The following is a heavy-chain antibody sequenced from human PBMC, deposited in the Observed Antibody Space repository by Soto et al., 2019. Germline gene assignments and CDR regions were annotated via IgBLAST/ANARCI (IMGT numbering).Heavy chain of an antibody. D-gene: IGHD2-2*01. Sequence: EVQLLESGGGVVQPGGSLRLSCAASGFIFSNYAMSWVRQAPGKGLEWVSGISGSGGSTYNADSVKGRFTISRDNCKNTMYMQMNSLRVEDTAEYYCAKKSTDSSGYFDFWGQGTLVTVSS. CDR1: GFIFSNYA. CDR3: AKKSTDSSGYFDF. J-gene: IGHJ4*02. V-gene: IGHV3-23*01. CDR2: ISGSGGST.